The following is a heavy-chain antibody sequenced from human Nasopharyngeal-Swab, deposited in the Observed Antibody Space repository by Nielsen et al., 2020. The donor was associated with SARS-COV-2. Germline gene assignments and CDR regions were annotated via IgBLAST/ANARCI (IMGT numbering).Heavy chain of an antibody. CDR3: ARGSNRNVVVVAATPVYFDY. J-gene: IGHJ4*02. CDR1: GFTFSNYG. V-gene: IGHV3-33*01. D-gene: IGHD2-15*01. CDR2: IWYDGSNK. Sequence: GGSLRLSCAASGFTFSNYGMHWVRQAPGKGLEWVAVIWYDGSNKYYADSVKGRFTISRDNSKNTVYLQMNSLRAEDTAVYYCARGSNRNVVVVAATPVYFDYWGQGTLVTVSS.